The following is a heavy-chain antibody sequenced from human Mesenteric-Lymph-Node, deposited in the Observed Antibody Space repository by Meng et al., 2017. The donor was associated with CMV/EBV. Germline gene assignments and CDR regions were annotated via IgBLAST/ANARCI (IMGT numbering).Heavy chain of an antibody. D-gene: IGHD1-1*01. CDR3: ARAPLVRSAQLED. V-gene: IGHV3-74*01. Sequence: GGSLRLSCSASGFTLSSFWMHWVRQAPGKGLVWLSRINTDGSDTTYADSVKGRFTISRDNTKNTVYLQMNSLRADDTGVYYCARAPLVRSAQLEDWGQGTLVTVSS. CDR1: GFTLSSFW. J-gene: IGHJ1*01. CDR2: INTDGSDT.